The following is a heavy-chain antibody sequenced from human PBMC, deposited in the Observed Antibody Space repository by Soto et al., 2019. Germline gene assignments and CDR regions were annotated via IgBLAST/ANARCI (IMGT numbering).Heavy chain of an antibody. CDR2: ISGSGGST. V-gene: IGHV3-23*01. CDR3: ASGGYCSSTSCYGGIDV. CDR1: GFTFSSYA. J-gene: IGHJ6*02. Sequence: EVQLLESGGGLVQPGGSLRLCCAASGFTFSSYALSWVRQAPGKGLEWVSAISGSGGSTYYADSVKGRFTISRDNSKNTLFLQMNGLGAEDTATYYCASGGYCSSTSCYGGIDVSGQGTTVTVSS. D-gene: IGHD2-2*01.